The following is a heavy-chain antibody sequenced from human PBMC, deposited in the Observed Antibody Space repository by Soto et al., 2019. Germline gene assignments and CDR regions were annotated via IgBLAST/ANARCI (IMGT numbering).Heavy chain of an antibody. J-gene: IGHJ6*03. Sequence: EVQLLESGGGLVQPGGSLRLSCAASGFTFSSYAMSWVRQAPGKGLEWVSAISGSGGSTYYADSVKGRFTISRYNSKNKMYLQMNSLRAEDTAVYYCAKGSAGTFYYYYSYMDVWGKGTTVTVSS. CDR2: ISGSGGST. CDR1: GFTFSSYA. V-gene: IGHV3-23*01. CDR3: AKGSAGTFYYYYSYMDV. D-gene: IGHD1-7*01.